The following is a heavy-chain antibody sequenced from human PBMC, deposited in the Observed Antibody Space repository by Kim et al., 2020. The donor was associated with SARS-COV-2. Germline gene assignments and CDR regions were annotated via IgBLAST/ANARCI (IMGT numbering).Heavy chain of an antibody. CDR1: GFSFDDSA. J-gene: IGHJ5*02. V-gene: IGHV3-9*01. CDR2: NNYNSGKI. Sequence: GGSLRLSCVASGFSFDDSAMHWVRQAPGKGLEWVSGNNYNSGKIGYADSVKGRFTISRDNAKNSLYLQMNSLRDEDTALYYCAKARLTDSNWFDPWGQGTLVTVSS. CDR3: AKARLTDSNWFDP. D-gene: IGHD6-25*01.